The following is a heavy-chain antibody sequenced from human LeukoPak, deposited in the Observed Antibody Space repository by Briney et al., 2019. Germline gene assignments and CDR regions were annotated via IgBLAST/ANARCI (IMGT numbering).Heavy chain of an antibody. CDR3: ARHLGRLRWLQLSPFDY. CDR1: GGSFSGYY. J-gene: IGHJ4*02. CDR2: TNHSGST. Sequence: SETLSLTCAVYGGSFSGYYWSWIRQPPGKGLEWIGETNHSGSTNYNPSLKSRVTISVDTSKNQFSLKLSSVTAADTAVYYCARHLGRLRWLQLSPFDYWGQGTLVTVSS. D-gene: IGHD5-24*01. V-gene: IGHV4-34*01.